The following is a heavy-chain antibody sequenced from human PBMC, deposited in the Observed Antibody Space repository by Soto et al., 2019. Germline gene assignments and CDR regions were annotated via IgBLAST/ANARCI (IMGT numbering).Heavy chain of an antibody. V-gene: IGHV3-30*18. CDR3: AKDRAGYSSSWFSYYLDY. D-gene: IGHD6-13*01. J-gene: IGHJ4*02. CDR2: ISYDGSNK. Sequence: QVQLVESGGGVVQPGRSLRLSCAASGFTFSSYGMHWVRQAPGKGLEWVAVISYDGSNKYYADSVKGRFTISRDNSKNTLYLQMNSLRAEDTAVYYCAKDRAGYSSSWFSYYLDYWGQGTLVTVSS. CDR1: GFTFSSYG.